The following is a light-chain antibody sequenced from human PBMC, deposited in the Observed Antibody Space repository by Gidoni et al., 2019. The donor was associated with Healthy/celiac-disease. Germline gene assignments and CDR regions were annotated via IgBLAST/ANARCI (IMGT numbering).Light chain of an antibody. CDR2: DAS. J-gene: IGKJ4*01. CDR1: QDISNY. Sequence: DIQMTQSPSSLSASVGDRVTITCQAIQDISNYLNWYQQKPGKAPKLLIYDASNVETGVPSRFSGSGSGTDFTFTISSLQPEDMATYYCQQYDNLPLTFGGGTKVEIK. V-gene: IGKV1-33*01. CDR3: QQYDNLPLT.